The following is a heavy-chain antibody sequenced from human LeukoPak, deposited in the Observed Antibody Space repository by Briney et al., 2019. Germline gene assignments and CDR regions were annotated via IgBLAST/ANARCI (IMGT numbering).Heavy chain of an antibody. Sequence: PSETLSLTCTVSGGSISSGGYYWSWIRQHPGKGLEWIGYIYYSGSTYYNPPLKSRVTMSVDTSKNQVSLKLRSVSAADTAVYYCAGGRHDHGGIFDYWGQGTLVTVSS. CDR1: GGSISSGGYY. V-gene: IGHV4-31*03. D-gene: IGHD3-16*01. CDR3: AGGRHDHGGIFDY. CDR2: IYYSGST. J-gene: IGHJ4*02.